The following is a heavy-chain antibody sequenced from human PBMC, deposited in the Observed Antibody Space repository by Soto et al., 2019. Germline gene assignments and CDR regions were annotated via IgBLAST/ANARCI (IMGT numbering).Heavy chain of an antibody. CDR3: AKTVGATKLEDY. CDR1: GFNFTNQV. CDR2: ISNSDDVG. D-gene: IGHD1-26*01. Sequence: EVQVLESGGALVQPTGSLRLSCSASGFNFTNQVINWVRQAPGKGLEWVSSISNSDDVGFYADSVRGRFIVSRDISTNSAFVQINFLRVEDTAIYYCAKTVGATKLEDYWGQGTLVTVSS. V-gene: IGHV3-23*01. J-gene: IGHJ4*02.